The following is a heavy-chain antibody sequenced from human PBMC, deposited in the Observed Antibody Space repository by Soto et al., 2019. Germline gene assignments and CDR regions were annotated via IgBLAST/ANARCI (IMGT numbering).Heavy chain of an antibody. J-gene: IGHJ4*02. CDR1: GFPFNDYY. V-gene: IGHV3-11*06. CDR3: VRGGGGGLFEH. Sequence: GGSLRLSCATSGFPFNDYYMTWIRQAPGKGLEWLSHISPKSTFRNYADSVKGRFAISRDNTESSLFLQMNSLGVDDTAVYSCVRGGGGGLFEHWGQGVLVTVSS. D-gene: IGHD2-21*01. CDR2: ISPKSTFR.